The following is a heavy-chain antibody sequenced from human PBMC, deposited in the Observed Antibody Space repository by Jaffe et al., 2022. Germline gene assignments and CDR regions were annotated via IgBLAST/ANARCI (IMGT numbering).Heavy chain of an antibody. CDR2: IYTSGST. CDR3: ARGYYGYDVSYFDY. J-gene: IGHJ4*02. V-gene: IGHV4-61*02. Sequence: QVQLQESGPGLVKPSQTLSLTCTVSGGSISSGSYYWSWIRQPAGKGLEWIGRIYTSGSTNYNPSLKSRVTISVDTSKNQFSLKLSSVTAADTAVYYCARGYYGYDVSYFDYWGQGTLVTVSS. CDR1: GGSISSGSYY. D-gene: IGHD5-12*01.